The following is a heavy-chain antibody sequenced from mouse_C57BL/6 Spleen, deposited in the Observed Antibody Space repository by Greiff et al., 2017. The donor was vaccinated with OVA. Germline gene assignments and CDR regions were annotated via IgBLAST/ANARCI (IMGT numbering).Heavy chain of an antibody. V-gene: IGHV1-42*01. CDR1: GYSFTGYY. CDR2: INPSTGGT. J-gene: IGHJ3*01. Sequence: DVQLQESGPELVKPGASVKISCKASGYSFTGYYMNWVKQSPEKSLEWIGEINPSTGGTTYNQKFKAKATLTVDKSSSTAYMQLKSLTSEDSAVYYCARNPPYGPFAYWGQGTLVTVSA. CDR3: ARNPPYGPFAY. D-gene: IGHD1-2*01.